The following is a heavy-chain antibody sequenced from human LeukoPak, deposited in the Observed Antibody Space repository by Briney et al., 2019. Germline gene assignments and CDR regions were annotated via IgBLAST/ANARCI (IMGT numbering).Heavy chain of an antibody. V-gene: IGHV4-4*07. J-gene: IGHJ4*02. CDR3: ARDQDSSGYSDY. Sequence: SETLSLICTVSGGSISSYYWSWIRQPAGKGLEWIGRIYTSGSTNYNPSLKSRVTMSVDTSKNQFSLKLSSVTAADTAVYYCARDQDSSGYSDYWGQGTLVTVSS. D-gene: IGHD3-22*01. CDR2: IYTSGST. CDR1: GGSISSYY.